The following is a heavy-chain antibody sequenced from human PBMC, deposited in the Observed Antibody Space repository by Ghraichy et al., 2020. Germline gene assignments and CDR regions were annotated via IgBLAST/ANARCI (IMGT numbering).Heavy chain of an antibody. CDR2: ISTTGNT. Sequence: SETLSLTCSFSGGSISTYHWTWIRQPPGKGVEWIGYISTTGNTNYNPSLESRVTMSMDTSKSQFSLKLSSVTAADTAVYYCARRRRISSRGDGIDVWGQGTTVTV. D-gene: IGHD1-1*01. CDR3: ARRRRISSRGDGIDV. CDR1: GGSISTYH. J-gene: IGHJ6*02. V-gene: IGHV4-4*08.